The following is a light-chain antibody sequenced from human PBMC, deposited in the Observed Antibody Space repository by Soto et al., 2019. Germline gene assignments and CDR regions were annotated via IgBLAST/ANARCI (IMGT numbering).Light chain of an antibody. CDR2: EVR. J-gene: IGLJ2*01. CDR3: CSYTTSDTLV. CDR1: SSDVGAYNY. Sequence: QSGLTQPASVSGSPGQSITISCIATSSDVGAYNYVSWYQQHPGKAPKVLIYEVRNRPSGVSNRFSGSKTGNTASLTISGLQAEDEADYYCCSYTTSDTLVFGGGTKLTVL. V-gene: IGLV2-14*01.